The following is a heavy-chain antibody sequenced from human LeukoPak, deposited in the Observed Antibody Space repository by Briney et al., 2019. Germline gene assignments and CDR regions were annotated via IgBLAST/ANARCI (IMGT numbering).Heavy chain of an antibody. CDR1: GGSISSYY. J-gene: IGHJ6*03. CDR2: IFYSGST. D-gene: IGHD3-10*01. V-gene: IGHV4-59*12. CDR3: ARVNRFGYYYMDV. Sequence: SETLSLTCTVSGGSISSYYWSWLRQPPGKGLEWIGNIFYSGSTYYNPSLKSRVTISVDTSRNQFSLKLSSVTAADTAVYYCARVNRFGYYYMDVWGKGTTVTVSS.